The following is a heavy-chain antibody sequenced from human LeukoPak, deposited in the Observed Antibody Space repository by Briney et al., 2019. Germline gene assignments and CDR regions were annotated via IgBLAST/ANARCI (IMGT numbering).Heavy chain of an antibody. CDR1: GGSINSGGYY. CDR2: IYSSGST. Sequence: PSETLSLTCTVSGGSINSGGYYWSWIRQHPGKGLEWIGYIYSSGSTYCNPSLKSRVTISVDTSKNQFSLKLSSVTAADTAAYYCASADPEYCSSTSCYLYYYYGMDVWGQGTTVIVSS. CDR3: ASADPEYCSSTSCYLYYYYGMDV. V-gene: IGHV4-31*03. D-gene: IGHD2-2*01. J-gene: IGHJ6*02.